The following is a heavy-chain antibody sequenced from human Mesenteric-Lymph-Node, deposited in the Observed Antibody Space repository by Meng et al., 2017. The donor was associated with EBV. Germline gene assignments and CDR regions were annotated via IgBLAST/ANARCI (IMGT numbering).Heavy chain of an antibody. CDR2: MHYSGPT. V-gene: IGHV4-39*07. J-gene: IGHJ4*02. CDR1: GASISSRSYY. CDR3: ASQGYYDSGAWGDYFDY. D-gene: IGHD3-22*01. Sequence: QGHPRGSGPGLVKPSGTRSPTCPVSGASISSRSYYWCWIRQPPGKGLEWIGSMHYSGPTDYNPSLKTRVTISVDTSKNQFSLTLTYVTAADTAVYYCASQGYYDSGAWGDYFDYWGQGSLVTVSS.